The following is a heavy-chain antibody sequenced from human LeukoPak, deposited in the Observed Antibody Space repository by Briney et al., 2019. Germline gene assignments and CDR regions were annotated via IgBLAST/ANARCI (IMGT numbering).Heavy chain of an antibody. Sequence: PGGSLRLSCAASGFTFNNAWMSWVRQAPGKGLEWVPRIKSKTDGGTTDYAAPVKGRFTIPRDDSKNTLYLQMNSLKTEDTAVYYCSTGPGYCTNGICYPAYWGQGTLVTVSS. V-gene: IGHV3-15*01. CDR3: STGPGYCTNGICYPAY. J-gene: IGHJ4*02. CDR1: GFTFNNAW. CDR2: IKSKTDGGTT. D-gene: IGHD2-8*01.